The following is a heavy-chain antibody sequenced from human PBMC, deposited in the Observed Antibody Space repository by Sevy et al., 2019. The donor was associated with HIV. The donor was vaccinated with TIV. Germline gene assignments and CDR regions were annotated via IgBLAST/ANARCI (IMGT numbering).Heavy chain of an antibody. CDR1: GFIVSRHW. Sequence: GETLKISCAASGFIVSRHWMSWVRQAPGKGLEWVANIKEDGSGKYYVDSVKGRFTISKDNAKNSLYLQMNSLRVEDTAVYFCARESIAAGVEALDVWGQGTMVTVSS. CDR3: ARESIAAGVEALDV. V-gene: IGHV3-7*03. D-gene: IGHD6-25*01. J-gene: IGHJ3*01. CDR2: IKEDGSGK.